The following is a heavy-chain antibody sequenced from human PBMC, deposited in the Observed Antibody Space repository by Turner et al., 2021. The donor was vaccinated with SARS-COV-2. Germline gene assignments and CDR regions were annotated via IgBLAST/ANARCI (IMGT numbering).Heavy chain of an antibody. CDR3: ARGAGSSSGWLDN. J-gene: IGHJ5*02. CDR2: IYYSGNT. CDR1: GGSISGYY. D-gene: IGHD3-22*01. Sequence: QVQLQESGPGLVKPSETLSLTCTVSGGSISGYYGSWLRQPPGKALEWMEYIYYSGNTYYNPYLKGRVTISVDTSKNQFSLKVSTVTAADTAVYYCARGAGSSSGWLDNWGQGTLVTVSS. V-gene: IGHV4-59*01.